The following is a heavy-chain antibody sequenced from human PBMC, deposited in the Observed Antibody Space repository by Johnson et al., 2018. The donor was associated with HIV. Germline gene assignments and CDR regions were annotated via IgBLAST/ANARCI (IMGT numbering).Heavy chain of an antibody. CDR1: GFTFDDYG. V-gene: IGHV3-30*03. CDR2: ISYAGANK. J-gene: IGHJ3*02. D-gene: IGHD6-13*01. CDR3: ARDWSDIAAAVTGAFDI. Sequence: QVQLVESGGGVVRPGGSLRLSCAASGFTFDDYGMSWVRQAPGKGLEWVAVISYAGANKYYADSVKGRFTISRDNSKNTLYLQMNSLRAEDTAVYYCARDWSDIAAAVTGAFDIWGQGTMLTVSS.